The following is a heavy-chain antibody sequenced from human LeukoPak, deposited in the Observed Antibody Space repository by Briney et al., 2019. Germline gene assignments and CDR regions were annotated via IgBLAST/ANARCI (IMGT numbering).Heavy chain of an antibody. CDR3: ARGRSAAMVRHFDY. J-gene: IGHJ4*02. CDR2: IYPGDSHT. CDR1: GYSFTTYW. D-gene: IGHD3-10*01. V-gene: IGHV5-51*01. Sequence: HGESLQISCKGSGYSFTTYWIGWVRQMPGKGLESMGIIYPGDSHTRYSPSFQGQVTISADKSISTAYLQWSSLKASDTAMYYCARGRSAAMVRHFDYWGQGTLVTVSS.